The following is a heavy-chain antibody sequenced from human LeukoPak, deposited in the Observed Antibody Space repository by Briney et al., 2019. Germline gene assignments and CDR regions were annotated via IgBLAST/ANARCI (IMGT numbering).Heavy chain of an antibody. Sequence: GGSLRLSCAASGLTLSDYYMSWIRQAPGKGLEWLSYINIGGTNTHYADSVKGRFTISRDNAKKSLYLEMTNLRAEDTAVYYCASDGAGFDTWGQGVLVTVSS. D-gene: IGHD5-24*01. J-gene: IGHJ5*02. CDR2: INIGGTNT. CDR3: ASDGAGFDT. CDR1: GLTLSDYY. V-gene: IGHV3-11*01.